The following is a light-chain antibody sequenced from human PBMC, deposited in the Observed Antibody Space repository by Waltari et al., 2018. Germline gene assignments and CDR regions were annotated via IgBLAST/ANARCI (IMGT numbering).Light chain of an antibody. CDR2: VNSDGSH. J-gene: IGLJ3*02. Sequence: QLVLTQSPSASASLGASVTLTCTLSSGHSSNVIALLQQQPEKGPRYLMKVNSDGSHSKGDEIPDRFSGSSSGAERYLTISSLQSEDEADYYCQTGGHGTWVFGGGTKLTVL. CDR3: QTGGHGTWV. CDR1: SGHSSNV. V-gene: IGLV4-69*01.